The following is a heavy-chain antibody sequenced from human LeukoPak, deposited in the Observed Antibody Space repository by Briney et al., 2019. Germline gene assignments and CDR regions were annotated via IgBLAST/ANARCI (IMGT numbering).Heavy chain of an antibody. CDR1: GGSITNGGYY. Sequence: PSETLSLTCTVSGGSITNGGYYWSWIRQLPGKGLEWIGYIYYSGSTYYVPSLQSRLTLSVDTSKNQFSLKLSSVTAADTTVNYCAREVEARLGELSSNWFDPWGQGTLVTVSS. CDR2: IYYSGST. J-gene: IGHJ5*02. CDR3: AREVEARLGELSSNWFDP. V-gene: IGHV4-31*03. D-gene: IGHD3-16*02.